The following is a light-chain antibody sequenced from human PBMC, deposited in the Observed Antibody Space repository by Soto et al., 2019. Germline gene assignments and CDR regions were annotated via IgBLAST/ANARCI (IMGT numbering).Light chain of an antibody. Sequence: DIQMTQSPSSLSASVADRVTITCRASQGISNYIAWYQQKPGKPPKLLIYAASTLQSGVPSRFSGSGSGTDFTLTINSLQPEDVATYSCQKYSSVPVFGPGTKVDIK. J-gene: IGKJ3*01. CDR2: AAS. V-gene: IGKV1-27*01. CDR1: QGISNY. CDR3: QKYSSVPV.